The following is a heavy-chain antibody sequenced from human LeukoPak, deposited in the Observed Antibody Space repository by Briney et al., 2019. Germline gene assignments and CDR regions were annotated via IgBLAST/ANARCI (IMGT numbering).Heavy chain of an antibody. Sequence: SETPSLTCSVSGGSLRSDRHNWAWVRQSADKGLEHIGSVDQTGSPYYNPPLKSRVTISVDTSNKQFSLNLTSVTAADTAVYYCARDLGGYPFFMDVWGKGITVTVSS. V-gene: IGHV4-39*07. D-gene: IGHD2-15*01. J-gene: IGHJ6*03. CDR1: GGSLRSDRHN. CDR3: ARDLGGYPFFMDV. CDR2: VDQTGSP.